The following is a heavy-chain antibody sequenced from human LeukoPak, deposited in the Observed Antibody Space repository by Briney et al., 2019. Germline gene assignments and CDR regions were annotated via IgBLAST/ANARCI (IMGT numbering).Heavy chain of an antibody. J-gene: IGHJ4*02. Sequence: GGSQRLSCAASGFTFTSYYMHWVRQAPGQGLEWMGIINPSGVSTSYAQKFQGRVTMTRDTSTSTVYMELSSLRSEDTAVYYCARGDMAVYYFDYWGQGTLVTVSS. D-gene: IGHD2-15*01. CDR1: GFTFTSYY. CDR3: ARGDMAVYYFDY. CDR2: INPSGVST. V-gene: IGHV1-46*01.